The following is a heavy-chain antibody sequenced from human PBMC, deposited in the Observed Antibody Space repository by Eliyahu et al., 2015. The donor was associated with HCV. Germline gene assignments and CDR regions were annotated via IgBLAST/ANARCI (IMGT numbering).Heavy chain of an antibody. CDR3: AKDGPNMMVVGAATRTFDS. CDR2: LSGNSRRT. D-gene: IGHD2-15*01. Sequence: EVQLLDSGGGLVQPGGSWXLSXAASGFTFSSYTMSWVRQAPGKGLEWVSGLSGNSRRTYYRDSVKGRFTISRDNSKNTVFLQMDSLRAEDTAVYYCAKDGPNMMVVGAATRTFDSWGPGTLVTVSS. J-gene: IGHJ4*02. V-gene: IGHV3-23*01. CDR1: GFTFSSYT.